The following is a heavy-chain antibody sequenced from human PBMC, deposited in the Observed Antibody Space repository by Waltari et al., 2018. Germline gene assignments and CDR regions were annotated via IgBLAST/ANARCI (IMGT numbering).Heavy chain of an antibody. Sequence: EVQLLASGGGLVQPGGSLRLSFAASGFTFSNHALSWVRQAPGKGLEGVAVIYSGGSTDYADSVKGRFTISRDNSKNTLYLQMNSLRAEDTAVYYCATSADSSSSPIDYWGQGTLVTVSS. CDR2: IYSGGST. CDR1: GFTFSNHA. V-gene: IGHV3-23*03. J-gene: IGHJ4*02. D-gene: IGHD6-6*01. CDR3: ATSADSSSSPIDY.